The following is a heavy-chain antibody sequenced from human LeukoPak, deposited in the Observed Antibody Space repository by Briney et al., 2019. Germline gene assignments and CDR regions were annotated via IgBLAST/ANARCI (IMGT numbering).Heavy chain of an antibody. V-gene: IGHV7-4-1*02. CDR3: ARSNNDGDYLGVGFDY. Sequence: ASVKVSCKTSGYTFSNYAINWVRQAPGHGLEWMGWINTNTGNPTYAQDFTGRFVFSLDTSVSTTYLQISSLKVEDTAIYYCARSNNDGDYLGVGFDYWGQGARVTVSS. CDR2: INTNTGNP. J-gene: IGHJ4*02. D-gene: IGHD4-17*01. CDR1: GYTFSNYA.